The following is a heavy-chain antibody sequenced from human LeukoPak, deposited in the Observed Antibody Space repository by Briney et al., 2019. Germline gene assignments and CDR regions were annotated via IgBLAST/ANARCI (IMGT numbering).Heavy chain of an antibody. CDR3: ARFAFGVAFDI. CDR2: FYYSGST. Sequence: PSETLSLTCTVSGGSIGTYYWSWIRQPPGKGLEWIGYFYYSGSTNYNPSLKSRVTISVDTSKNQFSLKLSSVTAADTAVYYCARFAFGVAFDIWGQGTMVTVSS. D-gene: IGHD3-10*01. CDR1: GGSIGTYY. J-gene: IGHJ3*02. V-gene: IGHV4-59*12.